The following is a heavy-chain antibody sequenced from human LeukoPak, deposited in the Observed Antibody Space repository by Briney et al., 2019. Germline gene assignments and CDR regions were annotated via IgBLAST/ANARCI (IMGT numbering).Heavy chain of an antibody. Sequence: TGGSLRLSCAASGFTFSSYSMNWVRQAPGKGLEWVSSISSSSSYIYYADSVKGRFTISRDNAKNSPYLQMNSLRAEDTAVYYCARDLYSSSWYKDEFDYWGQGTLVTVSS. J-gene: IGHJ4*02. CDR1: GFTFSSYS. D-gene: IGHD6-13*01. CDR2: ISSSSSYI. V-gene: IGHV3-21*01. CDR3: ARDLYSSSWYKDEFDY.